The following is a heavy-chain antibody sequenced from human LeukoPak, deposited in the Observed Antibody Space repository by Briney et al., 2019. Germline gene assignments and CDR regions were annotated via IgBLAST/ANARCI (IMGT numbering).Heavy chain of an antibody. CDR1: GFTFSIYT. V-gene: IGHV3-23*01. Sequence: GGSLRLSCAASGFTFSIYTMTWVRQAPGKGLEWVSTISGGGASTFYADSVKGRFTISRDNSKNTLYLQLNSLRAEDTAVYYCAKDAYQSGTTGLRSFDIWGQGTKVTVSS. CDR2: ISGGGAST. D-gene: IGHD1-1*01. CDR3: AKDAYQSGTTGLRSFDI. J-gene: IGHJ3*02.